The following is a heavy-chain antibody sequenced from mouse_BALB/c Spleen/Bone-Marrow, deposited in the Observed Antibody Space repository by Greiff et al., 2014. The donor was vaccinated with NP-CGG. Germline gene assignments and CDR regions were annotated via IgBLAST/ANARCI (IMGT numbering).Heavy chain of an antibody. D-gene: IGHD4-1*01. V-gene: IGHV1S81*02. J-gene: IGHJ2*01. CDR1: GYTFTSYY. CDR3: TRGRTWDFDY. CDR2: INPSNGGT. Sequence: VQLQQSGAELVKPGASVKLSCKASGYTFTSYYMYWVKQRPGQGLEWIGEINPSNGGTNFNEKFKSRATLTVDKSSSTAYMQLRSLTSEDSAVYYCTRGRTWDFDYWGQGTTLTVSS.